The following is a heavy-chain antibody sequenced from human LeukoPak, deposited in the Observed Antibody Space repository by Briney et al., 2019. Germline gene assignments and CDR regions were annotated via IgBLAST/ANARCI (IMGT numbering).Heavy chain of an antibody. D-gene: IGHD2-21*02. V-gene: IGHV4-61*02. Sequence: TSQTLSLTCTVSGGSISSGSYYWSWIRQPAGKGLEWIVRIYTSGSTNYNPSLKSRVIISVDTSKNQFSLKLSSVTAADTAVYYCARARVVVTASLHDAFDIWGQGTMVTVSS. J-gene: IGHJ3*02. CDR3: ARARVVVTASLHDAFDI. CDR1: GGSISSGSYY. CDR2: IYTSGST.